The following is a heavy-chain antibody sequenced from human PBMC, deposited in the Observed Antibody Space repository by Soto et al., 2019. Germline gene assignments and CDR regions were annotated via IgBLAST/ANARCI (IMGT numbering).Heavy chain of an antibody. D-gene: IGHD3-10*01. CDR1: GCSISSYY. Sequence: PSETLSLTCTVSGCSISSYYWSWIRQPPGKGLEWIGYIYYSGSTNYNPSLKGRVTISVDTSKNQFSLKLNSMTAADTAVYYCARHNYGSGSTYFDYWGQGTLVTVSS. CDR3: ARHNYGSGSTYFDY. J-gene: IGHJ4*02. CDR2: IYYSGST. V-gene: IGHV4-59*08.